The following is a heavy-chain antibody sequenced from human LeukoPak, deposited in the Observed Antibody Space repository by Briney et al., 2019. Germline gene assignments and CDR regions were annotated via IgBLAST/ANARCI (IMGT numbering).Heavy chain of an antibody. CDR1: GFTFSSYV. CDR3: ARSNSQYEELLSNPPDY. CDR2: ISYDGSNK. J-gene: IGHJ4*02. D-gene: IGHD3-10*01. Sequence: GGSLRLSCAASGFTFSSYVMHWVRQAPGKGLEWVAVISYDGSNKYYADSVKGRFTISRDNSKNTLYLQMNSLRAEDTAVYYCARSNSQYEELLSNPPDYWGQGTLVTVSS. V-gene: IGHV3-30*04.